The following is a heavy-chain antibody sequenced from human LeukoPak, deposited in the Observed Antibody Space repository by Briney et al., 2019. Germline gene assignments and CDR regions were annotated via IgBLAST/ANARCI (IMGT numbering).Heavy chain of an antibody. CDR2: INHSGST. V-gene: IGHV4-34*01. D-gene: IGHD3-16*01. CDR3: ARVRGFFDY. Sequence: KTSETLSLTCAVYGGSFSGYYWSWIRQPPGKGLEWIGEINHSGSTNYNPSLKSRVTISVDTSKNQFSLKLSSVTAADTAVYYCARVRGFFDYWGQGTLVTVSS. J-gene: IGHJ4*02. CDR1: GGSFSGYY.